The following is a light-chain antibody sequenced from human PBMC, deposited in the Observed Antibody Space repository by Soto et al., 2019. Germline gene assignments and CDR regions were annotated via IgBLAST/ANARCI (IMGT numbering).Light chain of an antibody. J-gene: IGKJ1*01. CDR3: QQYGSSQWT. Sequence: EIVLTQSPGSLSLSPGERVTLSCRASQSVSNNYLAWYQQKPGQAPRLLIYGASSRATGIPDRFSGSGSGTDFTLTISRLEPEDFAVYYCQQYGSSQWTFGQGTKVDIK. CDR2: GAS. V-gene: IGKV3-20*01. CDR1: QSVSNNY.